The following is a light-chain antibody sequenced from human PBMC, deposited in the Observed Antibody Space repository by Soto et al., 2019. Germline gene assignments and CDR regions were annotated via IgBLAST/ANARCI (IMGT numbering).Light chain of an antibody. J-gene: IGLJ1*01. V-gene: IGLV8-61*01. CDR2: STN. CDR3: VLYMGNGIYL. Sequence: QAVVTQEPSVSVSPGGTVTLTCALRSAPLSTTHYPAWCQQTPGQPPRTLIYSTNTRSSGVPDRFSGSIRGNKAALTITGAQADDEADYYCVLYMGNGIYLFGPGTKVTVL. CDR1: SAPLSTTHY.